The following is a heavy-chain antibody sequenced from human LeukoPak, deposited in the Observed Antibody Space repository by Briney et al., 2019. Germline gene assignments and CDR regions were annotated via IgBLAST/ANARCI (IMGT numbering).Heavy chain of an antibody. CDR1: GYTFTSYY. V-gene: IGHV1-46*01. Sequence: ASVKVSCKASGYTFTSYYMHWVRQAPGQGLEWMGIINPSGGSTSYAQKFQGRVTMTRDTSTSTVYMGLSSLRSEDTAVYYCARDGPPQYCSGGSCYSDWGQGTLVTVSS. D-gene: IGHD2-15*01. J-gene: IGHJ4*02. CDR3: ARDGPPQYCSGGSCYSD. CDR2: INPSGGST.